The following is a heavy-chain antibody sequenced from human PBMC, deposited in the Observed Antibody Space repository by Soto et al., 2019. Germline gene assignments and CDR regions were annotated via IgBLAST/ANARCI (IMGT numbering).Heavy chain of an antibody. Sequence: VQLQESGPGLAKPSETLSLTCTVSGGSMSSFYWSWIGQPPGKGLEWIGNVFYSGSTIYNPSLKSHVTISVDTSKSQFTLKRSSVTAADTEVYYCAKEICDPNGCYGRWLDPWGQGTLVTVSS. D-gene: IGHD2-15*01. CDR2: VFYSGST. CDR1: GGSMSSFY. J-gene: IGHJ5*02. V-gene: IGHV4-59*01. CDR3: AKEICDPNGCYGRWLDP.